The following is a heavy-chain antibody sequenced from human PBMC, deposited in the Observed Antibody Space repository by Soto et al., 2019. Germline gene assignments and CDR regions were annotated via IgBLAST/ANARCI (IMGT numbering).Heavy chain of an antibody. V-gene: IGHV1-3*01. J-gene: IGHJ6*03. D-gene: IGHD2-2*01. CDR1: GYTFTSYA. Sequence: QVQLVQSGAEVKKPGASVKVSCKASGYTFTSYAMHWVRQAPGQRLEGMGWINAGNGNTKYSQKFQGRVTITRDTSASTAYIELSSLRSEDTAVYYCARGAYCSSTSCPSYYYYYMDVWGKGTTVTVSS. CDR2: INAGNGNT. CDR3: ARGAYCSSTSCPSYYYYYMDV.